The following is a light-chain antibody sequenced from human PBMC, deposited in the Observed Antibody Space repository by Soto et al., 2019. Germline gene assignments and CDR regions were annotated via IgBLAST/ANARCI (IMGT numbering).Light chain of an antibody. CDR1: QSISNY. V-gene: IGKV1-39*01. CDR2: AAS. CDR3: QQSYTSSPLT. J-gene: IGKJ4*01. Sequence: DIQMTQSPSSLSASVGDRVIITCRASQSISNYLNSYQHKPGKAPKVLISAASNLQSGVPSRFSGSGSGTVFTLTISSLQPEDFATYFCQQSYTSSPLTFGGGTKVDIK.